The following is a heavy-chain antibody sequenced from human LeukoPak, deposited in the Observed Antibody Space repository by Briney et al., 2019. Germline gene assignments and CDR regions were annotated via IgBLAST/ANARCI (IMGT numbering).Heavy chain of an antibody. J-gene: IGHJ5*02. CDR1: GGSISSYY. D-gene: IGHD6-13*01. CDR2: IYYSGST. V-gene: IGHV4-59*01. Sequence: PSETLSLTCTVSGGSISSYYWSWIRQPPGKRLEWIGYIYYSGSTNYNPSLKSRVTISVDTSKNQFSLKLSSVTAADTAVYYCAASVAAAGNWFDPWGQGTLVTVSS. CDR3: AASVAAAGNWFDP.